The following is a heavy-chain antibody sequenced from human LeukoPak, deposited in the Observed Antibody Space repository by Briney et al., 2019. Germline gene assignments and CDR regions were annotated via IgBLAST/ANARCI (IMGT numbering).Heavy chain of an antibody. CDR1: GGSFSGYY. Sequence: SETLSLTCAVYGGSFSGYYWSWSRQPPGKGMEWVGEINHRGSTNYNPSLSSRITISVDTSKNQFSLKLSSVSAADTAVYYCARDRHCSGVSCTHDAFDIWGQGTMVTVSS. V-gene: IGHV4-34*01. CDR2: INHRGST. J-gene: IGHJ3*02. CDR3: ARDRHCSGVSCTHDAFDI. D-gene: IGHD2-15*01.